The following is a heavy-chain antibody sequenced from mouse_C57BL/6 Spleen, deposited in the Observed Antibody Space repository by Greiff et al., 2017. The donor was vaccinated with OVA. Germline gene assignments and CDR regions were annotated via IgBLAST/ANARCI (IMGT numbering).Heavy chain of an antibody. CDR2: INPNNGGT. Sequence: VQLQQSGPELVKPGASVKMSCKASGYTFTDYNMHWVKQSPGQSLEWIGYINPNNGGTSYNQKFKGKATLTVTKSSSTAYMELRSLTSEDSAVYYCASVRYDWYFDVWGTGTTVTVSS. V-gene: IGHV1-22*01. CDR3: ASVRYDWYFDV. CDR1: GYTFTDYN. J-gene: IGHJ1*03. D-gene: IGHD2-14*01.